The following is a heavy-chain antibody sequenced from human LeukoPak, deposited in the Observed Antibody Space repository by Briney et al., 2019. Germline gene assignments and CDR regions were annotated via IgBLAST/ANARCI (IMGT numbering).Heavy chain of an antibody. Sequence: ASVKVSCKASGYTFTKYGIAWVRQAPGQGVEWMGWISTYNGDTYYAQKVQGRVTMTTDTSTTTAYMELRSLRSDDTAVYYCARDSGSYYGSYDYWGQGTLVTVSS. V-gene: IGHV1-18*01. CDR2: ISTYNGDT. CDR3: ARDSGSYYGSYDY. D-gene: IGHD1-26*01. J-gene: IGHJ4*02. CDR1: GYTFTKYG.